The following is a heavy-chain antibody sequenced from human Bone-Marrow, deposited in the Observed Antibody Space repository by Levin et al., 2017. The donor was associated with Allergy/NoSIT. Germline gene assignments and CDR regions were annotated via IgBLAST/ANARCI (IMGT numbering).Heavy chain of an antibody. D-gene: IGHD6-19*01. CDR3: AHRRGYGSDWSKDAFDV. CDR2: IFWDDDK. Sequence: SGPTLVKPTETLTLTCTFSGVSFTTSGVGAGWIRQPPGKALEWLALIFWDDDKRYSPSLKSRLTVTKDTSKNQVVLTMTNMDPVDTATYYCAHRRGYGSDWSKDAFDVWGQGTLVTVSS. J-gene: IGHJ3*01. V-gene: IGHV2-5*02. CDR1: GVSFTTSGVG.